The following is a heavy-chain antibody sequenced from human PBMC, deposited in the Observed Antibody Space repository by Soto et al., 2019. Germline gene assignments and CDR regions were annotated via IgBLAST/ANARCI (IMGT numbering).Heavy chain of an antibody. J-gene: IGHJ3*01. V-gene: IGHV3-20*01. CDR1: GFTFDDYG. CDR3: SRDRGVNDAYDL. CDR2: INWNGGST. D-gene: IGHD3-10*01. Sequence: EVQLVESGGGVVRPGGSLRLSCAASGFTFDDYGMSWVRQAPGKGLEWVSGINWNGGSTGYADSVKGRFTISRDNAKNYLFLQMNRLRAEDTAFYHWSRDRGVNDAYDLWGQGKLVTVSS.